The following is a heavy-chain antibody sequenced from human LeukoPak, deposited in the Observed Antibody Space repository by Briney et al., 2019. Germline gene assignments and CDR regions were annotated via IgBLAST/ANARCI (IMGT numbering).Heavy chain of an antibody. J-gene: IGHJ2*01. Sequence: PSETLSLTCTVSGGPISSYYWSWIRQPPGKGLEWIGYIYYSGSTNYNPSLKSRVTISVDTSKNQFSLKLSSVTAADTAVYYCARDAPYCGGDCYYDLWGRGTLVTVSS. CDR3: ARDAPYCGGDCYYDL. V-gene: IGHV4-59*01. CDR2: IYYSGST. D-gene: IGHD2-21*01. CDR1: GGPISSYY.